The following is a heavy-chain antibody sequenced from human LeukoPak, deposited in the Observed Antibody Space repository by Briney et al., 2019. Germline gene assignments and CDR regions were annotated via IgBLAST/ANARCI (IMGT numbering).Heavy chain of an antibody. V-gene: IGHV4-4*02. CDR1: GGSISSSNW. CDR2: IYHSGST. J-gene: IGHJ4*02. Sequence: SETLSLTCAVSGGSISSSNWWSWVRQPPGKGLEWIGEIYHSGSTNYNPSLKSRVTISVDKSKNQFSLKLSSVTAADTAVYYCARSSLNDAYYFDYWGQGTLVTVSS. CDR3: ARSSLNDAYYFDY. D-gene: IGHD1-1*01.